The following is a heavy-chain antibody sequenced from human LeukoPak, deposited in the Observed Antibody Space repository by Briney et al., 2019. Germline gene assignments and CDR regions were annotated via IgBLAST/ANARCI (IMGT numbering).Heavy chain of an antibody. CDR3: AKDGSWSCTD. Sequence: RGSLRLSCAASGFTFRRNAIHWVRQGPGKGLEWVSYIAHHGSNKYYADSVKGRFTISRDNSKRTLYLQMNSLRADDTAVYYCAKDGSWSCTDWGQGTLVTVSS. CDR1: GFTFRRNA. D-gene: IGHD2-8*02. V-gene: IGHV3-30*02. J-gene: IGHJ4*02. CDR2: IAHHGSNK.